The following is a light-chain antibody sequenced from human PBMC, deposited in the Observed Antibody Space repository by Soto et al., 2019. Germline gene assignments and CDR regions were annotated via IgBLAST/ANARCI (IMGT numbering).Light chain of an antibody. CDR1: TNDIGSYNY. Sequence: QSALTQPASVSGSPGQSITLSCAGTTNDIGSYNYVSWFQQHPGEAPKLIIFGVTHRPSGISTRFSGSKSGNTASLTISDLQAEDEALYYCSSYKFSTTLRVFGGGTQLTVL. CDR2: GVT. V-gene: IGLV2-14*01. J-gene: IGLJ3*02. CDR3: SSYKFSTTLRV.